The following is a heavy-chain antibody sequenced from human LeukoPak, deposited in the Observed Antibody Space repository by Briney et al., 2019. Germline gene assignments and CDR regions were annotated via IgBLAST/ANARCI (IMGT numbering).Heavy chain of an antibody. CDR3: AKALTTVVTPLDY. V-gene: IGHV3-30*02. J-gene: IGHJ4*02. D-gene: IGHD4-23*01. CDR1: GFTFSNYG. CDR2: IRYDGSNK. Sequence: GESLKISCAASGFTFSNYGMHWVRQAPGKGLEWVSFIRYDGSNKYYADSVKGRFTISRHNSKNTLFLQMNSLRAEDTAVYYCAKALTTVVTPLDYWGPGTLVTASS.